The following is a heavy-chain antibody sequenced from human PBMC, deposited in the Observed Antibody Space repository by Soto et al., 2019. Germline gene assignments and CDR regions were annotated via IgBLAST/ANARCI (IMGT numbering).Heavy chain of an antibody. CDR1: GFTFSNYG. Sequence: AGGSLRLSCAASGFTFSNYGMSWVRQAPGKGLEWVSAITGNAGSTYYADPVKGRFTISRDNSRNTMYLQINNLRAEDTAVYYCMKDQFSSGWYNDYYYGMDVWGQGTTVTVSS. V-gene: IGHV3-23*01. CDR2: ITGNAGST. CDR3: MKDQFSSGWYNDYYYGMDV. J-gene: IGHJ6*02. D-gene: IGHD6-19*01.